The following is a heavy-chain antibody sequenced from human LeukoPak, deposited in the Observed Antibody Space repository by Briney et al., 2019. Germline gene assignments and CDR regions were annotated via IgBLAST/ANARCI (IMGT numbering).Heavy chain of an antibody. D-gene: IGHD6-19*01. CDR3: ARGRGWTYDS. V-gene: IGHV3-7*01. CDR1: GFTFTNDF. CDR2: MKVDGSDI. J-gene: IGHJ4*02. Sequence: GGSLRLSCAASGFTFTNDFMTWVRQAPGKGLEWVANMKVDGSDIHYVDSVKGRFTISSDNARNSLYLQMNTLRVADTAAYYCARGRGWTYDSWGRGTLVTVSS.